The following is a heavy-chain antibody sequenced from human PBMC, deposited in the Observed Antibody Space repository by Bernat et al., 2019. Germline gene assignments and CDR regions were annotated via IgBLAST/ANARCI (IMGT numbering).Heavy chain of an antibody. J-gene: IGHJ6*02. D-gene: IGHD5-12*01. CDR2: INPNSGGT. Sequence: QVQLVQSGAEVKKPGASVKVSCKASGYTFTGYYMHWVRQAPGQGLEWMGWINPNSGGTNYAQKFQGRVTMTWDTSISTAYMELSRLRSDDTAVYYCARAHLSGYSGYDRKYYYYGMDVWGQGTTVTVSS. CDR1: GYTFTGYY. CDR3: ARAHLSGYSGYDRKYYYYGMDV. V-gene: IGHV1-2*02.